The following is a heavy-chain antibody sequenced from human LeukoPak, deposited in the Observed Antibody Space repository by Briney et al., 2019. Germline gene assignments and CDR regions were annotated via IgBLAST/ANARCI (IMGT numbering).Heavy chain of an antibody. J-gene: IGHJ4*02. CDR3: ARGSGWYFY. CDR1: GGSISSYY. Sequence: KPSETLSLTCTVSGGSISSYYWSWVRQLPGKGLEWIGYIYYSGSTNYNPSLKSRVTISVDTSKNQFSLKLSSVTAADTAVYYCARGSGWYFYWGQGTLVTVSS. V-gene: IGHV4-59*01. D-gene: IGHD6-19*01. CDR2: IYYSGST.